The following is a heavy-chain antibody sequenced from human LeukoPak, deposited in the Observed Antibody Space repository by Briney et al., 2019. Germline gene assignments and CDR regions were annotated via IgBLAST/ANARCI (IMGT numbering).Heavy chain of an antibody. CDR2: IYTSGST. V-gene: IGHV4-61*02. J-gene: IGHJ4*02. CDR3: ARANRYDLYFDY. Sequence: SETLSLTCTVSGGSISSGSYYWSWIRQPAGKGLEWIGRIYTSGSTNYNPSLKSRVTISVDTSKNQFSPKLSSVTAADTAVYYCARANRYDLYFDYWGQGTLVTVSS. D-gene: IGHD5-12*01. CDR1: GGSISSGSYY.